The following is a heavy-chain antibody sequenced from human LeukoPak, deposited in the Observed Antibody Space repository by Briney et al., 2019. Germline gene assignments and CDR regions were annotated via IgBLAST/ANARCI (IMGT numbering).Heavy chain of an antibody. J-gene: IGHJ4*02. V-gene: IGHV4-59*01. CDR2: IYYSGNT. D-gene: IGHD3-10*01. CDR3: ARRPGYYFDY. Sequence: SETLSLTCTVSGGSMRGLYLSWIRQSPGMGLEWIGYIYYSGNTNYNPSLKSRVTISLDTSRSQSSLKLTSVTAADTTVYYCARRPGYYFDYWGQGILVTVSS. CDR1: GGSMRGLY.